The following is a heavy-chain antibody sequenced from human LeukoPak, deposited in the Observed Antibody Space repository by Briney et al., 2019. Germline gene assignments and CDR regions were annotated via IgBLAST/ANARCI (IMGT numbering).Heavy chain of an antibody. D-gene: IGHD5-18*01. CDR3: ARVDTAMGSLDY. Sequence: GGSLRLSCAASGFTLSNYGMHWVRQAPGKGLEGVAVVWNDGSNENYVDSVKGRFTISRDNAKNTLYLQMNSLRAEDTALYYCARVDTAMGSLDYWGQGILVTVSS. CDR2: VWNDGSNE. CDR1: GFTLSNYG. V-gene: IGHV3-33*08. J-gene: IGHJ4*02.